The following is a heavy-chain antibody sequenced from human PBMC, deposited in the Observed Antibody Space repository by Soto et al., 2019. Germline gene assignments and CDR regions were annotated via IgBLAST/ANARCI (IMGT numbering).Heavy chain of an antibody. V-gene: IGHV3-23*01. J-gene: IGHJ5*02. CDR3: AREEGLLNWFDP. Sequence: GGSLRLSCAASGFTFSTYAMTWVRQAPGKGLEWVSGISGGGGSTYYADSVKGRFTISRDNSKNTLYLQMNSLRAEDTAVYYCAREEGLLNWFDPWGQGTLVTVSS. CDR2: ISGGGGST. D-gene: IGHD1-26*01. CDR1: GFTFSTYA.